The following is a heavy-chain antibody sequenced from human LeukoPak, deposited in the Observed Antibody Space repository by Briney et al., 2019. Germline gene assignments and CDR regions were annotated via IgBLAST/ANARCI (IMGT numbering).Heavy chain of an antibody. CDR2: INQGGSEK. V-gene: IGHV3-7*01. CDR3: ARDETALDS. Sequence: GGSLRLSCAASGFTFSSYAMSCVRQAPGKGLEWVANINQGGSEKYYVDSVKGRFTISRDNAKHSLYLQMNSLRVEDTAIYYCARDETALDSWGQGTQVTVSS. D-gene: IGHD5-18*01. J-gene: IGHJ4*02. CDR1: GFTFSSYA.